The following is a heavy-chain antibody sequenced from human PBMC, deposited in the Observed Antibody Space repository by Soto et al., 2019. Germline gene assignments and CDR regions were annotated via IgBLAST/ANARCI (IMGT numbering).Heavy chain of an antibody. CDR3: VVEDLGMEV. Sequence: GSLRLSCAASGFTVSTNYRTWVRQTPGKGLEWVSIIYSNGNTYYADSVKGRFTIPRDNSKNTLYLQMNSLRVDDTAVYYCVVEDLGMEVWGQGTTVTVSS. J-gene: IGHJ6*02. D-gene: IGHD2-15*01. CDR2: IYSNGNT. V-gene: IGHV3-53*01. CDR1: GFTVSTNY.